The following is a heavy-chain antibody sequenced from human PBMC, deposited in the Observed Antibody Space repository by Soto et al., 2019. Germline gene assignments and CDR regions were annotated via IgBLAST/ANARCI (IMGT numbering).Heavy chain of an antibody. CDR2: IIPIFGTA. Sequence: QVQLVQSGAEVKKPGSSVKVSCKASGGTFSSYAISWVRQAPGQGLEWMGGIIPIFGTANYAQKFQGRVTXTXDTXASTDYMEVSKLRCVDTAVYYCAGYHRGLLVDCDLWGEGTMVTVSS. V-gene: IGHV1-69*05. J-gene: IGHJ3*01. CDR1: GGTFSSYA. D-gene: IGHD3-22*01. CDR3: AGYHRGLLVDCDL.